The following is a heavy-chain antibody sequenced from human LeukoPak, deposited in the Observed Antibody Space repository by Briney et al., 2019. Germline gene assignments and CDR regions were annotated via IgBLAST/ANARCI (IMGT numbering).Heavy chain of an antibody. D-gene: IGHD5-12*01. CDR3: ARWGHSDYDSFPTKFDY. CDR2: VEQDGDKK. Sequence: GGSLRLSCAASGFTFSRYQMTWGRQAPGEGLEWVAKVEQDGDKKYYVDSVEGRFTISRDNAKNSLYLQMNSLRAEDTAVYYCARWGHSDYDSFPTKFDYWGQGTLVTVSS. CDR1: GFTFSRYQ. J-gene: IGHJ4*02. V-gene: IGHV3-7*01.